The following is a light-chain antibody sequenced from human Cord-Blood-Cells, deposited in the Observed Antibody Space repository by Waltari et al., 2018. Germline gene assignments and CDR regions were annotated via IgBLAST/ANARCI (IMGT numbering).Light chain of an antibody. V-gene: IGKV3-11*01. J-gene: IGKJ2*01. CDR1: QSVSSY. CDR3: QQRSNWMYT. CDR2: DAS. Sequence: EIVLTQSPATLSLSPGERATLSCRASQSVSSYLAWYQQKPGQAPRLLIYDASNRATGIPARFSGSGSGTDFTLTISSLEPEDFAVYYSQQRSNWMYTFGQGTKLEIK.